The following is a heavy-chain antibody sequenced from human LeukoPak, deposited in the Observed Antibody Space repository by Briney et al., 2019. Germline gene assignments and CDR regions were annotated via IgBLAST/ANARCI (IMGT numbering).Heavy chain of an antibody. CDR3: ARVMIGPHQGIAVAGIYYYYMDV. V-gene: IGHV3-48*01. CDR2: ISSSSSTI. Sequence: GGSLRLSCAASGFTFSSYSMNWVRQAPGKGLEWVSYISSSSSTIYYADSVKGRFTISRDNAKNSLYLQMNSLRAEDTAVYYCARVMIGPHQGIAVAGIYYYYMDVWGKGTTVTVSS. CDR1: GFTFSSYS. J-gene: IGHJ6*03. D-gene: IGHD6-19*01.